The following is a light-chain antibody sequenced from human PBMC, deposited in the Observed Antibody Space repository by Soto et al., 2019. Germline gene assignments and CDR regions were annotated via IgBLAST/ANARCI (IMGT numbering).Light chain of an antibody. CDR2: DAS. CDR1: PKVSSTY. V-gene: IGKV3D-20*01. Sequence: VSTQSPVTLSLSPGERVTLSCGAHPKVSSTYVAWYQQKPGLAPRLVIYDASSRATGIPPRFSGGRSGTDFTLTISRLDLEDFAVNHCQQYEKSPPMYTFGQGTKL. J-gene: IGKJ2*01. CDR3: QQYEKSPPMYT.